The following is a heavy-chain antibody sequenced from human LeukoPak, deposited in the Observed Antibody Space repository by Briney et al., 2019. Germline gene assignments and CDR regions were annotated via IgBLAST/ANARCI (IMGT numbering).Heavy chain of an antibody. CDR3: ARDIATSSGLSYYFDY. Sequence: SVKVSCKASGGTYSSYGISWVRQAPGQGLEWMGRIIPMISITKYAQKFQGRVTIIADKATSTAYMELSSLRSEDTAVYYCARDIATSSGLSYYFDYWGQGTLVTVSS. V-gene: IGHV1-69*04. J-gene: IGHJ4*02. CDR1: GGTYSSYG. CDR2: IIPMISIT. D-gene: IGHD3-22*01.